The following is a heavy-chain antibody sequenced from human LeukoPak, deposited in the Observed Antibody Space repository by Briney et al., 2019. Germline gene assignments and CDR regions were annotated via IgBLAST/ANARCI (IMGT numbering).Heavy chain of an antibody. D-gene: IGHD6-19*01. Sequence: GGSLRLSCAASGFTFSSYGMHWVRQAPGKGLEWVAFIRYDGSNKYYADSVKGRFTISRDNAKNSLYLQMNSLRAEDTAVYYCARDAAPIAVAGTGDYWGQGTLVTVSS. CDR2: IRYDGSNK. CDR1: GFTFSSYG. J-gene: IGHJ4*02. V-gene: IGHV3-30*02. CDR3: ARDAAPIAVAGTGDY.